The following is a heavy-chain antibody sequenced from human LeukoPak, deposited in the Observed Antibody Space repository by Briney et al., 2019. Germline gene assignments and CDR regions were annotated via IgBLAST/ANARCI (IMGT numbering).Heavy chain of an antibody. CDR2: IIPIFGTA. CDR3: ARDADYGGNSPHYYYYGMDV. Sequence: ASVKVSCKASGGTFSSYAISWVRQAPGQGLEWMGGIIPIFGTANYAQKFQGRVTITADESTSTAYMELGSLRSEDTAVYYCARDADYGGNSPHYYYYGMDVWGQGTTVTVSS. V-gene: IGHV1-69*13. D-gene: IGHD4-23*01. J-gene: IGHJ6*02. CDR1: GGTFSSYA.